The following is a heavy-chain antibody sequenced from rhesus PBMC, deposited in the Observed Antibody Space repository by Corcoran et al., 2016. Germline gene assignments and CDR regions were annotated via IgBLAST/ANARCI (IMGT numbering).Heavy chain of an antibody. D-gene: IGHD3-22*01. Sequence: QVQLQESGPGVVKPSETLSLTCAAPGGSIGDSSRWSWIRQPPGTGLGWMGNIGGNCAGTNNTPSLKGRVTISKDTSKNQFSLKLSSVPAADTAVYYWARGRIISPEYFEFWGQGALVTVSS. CDR1: GGSIGDSSR. V-gene: IGHV4S10*01. CDR2: IGGNCAGT. J-gene: IGHJ1*01. CDR3: ARGRIISPEYFEF.